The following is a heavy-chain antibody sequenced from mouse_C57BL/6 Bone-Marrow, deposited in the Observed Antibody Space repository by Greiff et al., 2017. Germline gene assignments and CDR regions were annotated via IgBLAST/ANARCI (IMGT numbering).Heavy chain of an antibody. CDR3: ARGRYSNLYFDY. CDR2: ISDGGSYT. D-gene: IGHD2-5*01. J-gene: IGHJ2*01. V-gene: IGHV5-4*01. Sequence: EVQRVESGGGLVKPGGSLKLSCAASGFTFSSYAMSWVRQTPEKRLEWVATISDGGSYTYYPDNVKGRFTISRDNAKINLYLQMSHLKSEDTAMYYGARGRYSNLYFDYWGQGTTLTVSS. CDR1: GFTFSSYA.